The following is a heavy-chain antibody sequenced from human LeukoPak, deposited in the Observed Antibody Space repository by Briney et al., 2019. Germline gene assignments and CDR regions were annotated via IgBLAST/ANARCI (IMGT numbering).Heavy chain of an antibody. Sequence: GASVKASCKASGYTFTAYYMPWVRQAPGQGLEWMGWINPNTGGTNYAPKFQGRVTMTRDTSISTAYMVLSSLTFDDTAVYYCARDDNFQFDSWGQGTLVTVSS. CDR1: GYTFTAYY. J-gene: IGHJ4*02. D-gene: IGHD1-1*01. CDR3: ARDDNFQFDS. V-gene: IGHV1-2*02. CDR2: INPNTGGT.